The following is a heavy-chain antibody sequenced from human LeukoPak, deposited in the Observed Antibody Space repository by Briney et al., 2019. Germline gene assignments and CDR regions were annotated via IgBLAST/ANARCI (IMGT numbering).Heavy chain of an antibody. CDR3: ARHLYESRGQTSFDY. Sequence: SETLSLTCTVSDDSISDYYRGWIRQPPGNGLEWIGYISYSGSTNYNPSLKSRVTISVDTSQNQFSLKLSSVTAADTAMYYCARHLYESRGQTSFDYWGQGTLVTVPS. V-gene: IGHV4-59*08. CDR2: ISYSGST. J-gene: IGHJ4*02. CDR1: DDSISDYY. D-gene: IGHD3-22*01.